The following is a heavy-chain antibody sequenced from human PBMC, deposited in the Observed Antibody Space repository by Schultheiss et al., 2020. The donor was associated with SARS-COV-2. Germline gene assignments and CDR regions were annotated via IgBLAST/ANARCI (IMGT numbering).Heavy chain of an antibody. J-gene: IGHJ4*02. CDR2: IYYSGST. V-gene: IGHV4-59*12. Sequence: LETLSLTCTVSGGSISSYYWSWIRQPPGKGLEWIGYIYYSGSTNYNPSLKSRVTISVDTSKNQFSLKLSSVTAADTAVYYCARGSITMVRGVIIPNPSFDYWGQGTLVTVSS. CDR1: GGSISSYY. D-gene: IGHD3-10*01. CDR3: ARGSITMVRGVIIPNPSFDY.